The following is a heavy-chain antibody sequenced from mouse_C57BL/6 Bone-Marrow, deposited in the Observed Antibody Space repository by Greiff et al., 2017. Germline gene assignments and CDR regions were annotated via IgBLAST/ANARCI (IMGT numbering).Heavy chain of an antibody. V-gene: IGHV5-17*01. Sequence: VQLKESGGGLVKPGGSLKLSCAASGFTFSDYGMHWVRPAPEKGLEWVAYFSSGSSTIYYADPVKGRFTISRDNAKNTLFLQMSSLRSEDTAMYYCAKKYYGSSPWFAYWGQGTLVTVSA. CDR1: GFTFSDYG. CDR3: AKKYYGSSPWFAY. J-gene: IGHJ3*01. D-gene: IGHD1-1*01. CDR2: FSSGSSTI.